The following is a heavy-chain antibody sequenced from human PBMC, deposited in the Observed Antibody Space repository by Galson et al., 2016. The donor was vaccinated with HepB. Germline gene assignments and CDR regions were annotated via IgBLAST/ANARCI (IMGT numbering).Heavy chain of an antibody. CDR1: GFTFSHSY. J-gene: IGHJ4*02. Sequence: SLRLSCAASGFTFSHSYMSWVRQAPGKGLEWVSYICSGGTFTYYADSVKGRFAITRDNNKNSLYHQMNSLRAEDTAVYYCARDPATCGRYFDQWGQGTLVTVSS. CDR2: ICSGGTFT. CDR3: ARDPATCGRYFDQ. V-gene: IGHV3-11*06.